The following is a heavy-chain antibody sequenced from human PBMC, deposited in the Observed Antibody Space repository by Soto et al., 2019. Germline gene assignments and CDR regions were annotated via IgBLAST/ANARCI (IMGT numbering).Heavy chain of an antibody. Sequence: SLTGTVSGGSISSSSYHWGWIRQPPGKGLEWIGRIYYSGSTYYNPSFKSRVTISVDTSKNQFSLKLSSVTAADTAVYYCAITVRATNEYYLDYWGQGTLVTVSS. V-gene: IGHV4-39*01. CDR3: AITVRATNEYYLDY. J-gene: IGHJ4*02. D-gene: IGHD1-26*01. CDR1: GGSISSSSYH. CDR2: IYYSGST.